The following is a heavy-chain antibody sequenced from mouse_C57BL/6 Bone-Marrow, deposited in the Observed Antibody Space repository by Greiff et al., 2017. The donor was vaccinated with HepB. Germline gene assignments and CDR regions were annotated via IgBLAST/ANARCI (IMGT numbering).Heavy chain of an antibody. Sequence: VQLKESGPGLVKPSQTVFLTCTVTGISITTGNYRWRWIRQFPGNKLEWIGYIYYNGTITYNPSLTRRTTITRDTPKNQVFLEMNSLTAEDTATYYCARVTTGYYFDYWGKGTTLTVSS. CDR2: IYYNGTI. V-gene: IGHV3-5*01. J-gene: IGHJ2*01. CDR3: ARVTTGYYFDY. D-gene: IGHD1-1*01. CDR1: GISITTGNYR.